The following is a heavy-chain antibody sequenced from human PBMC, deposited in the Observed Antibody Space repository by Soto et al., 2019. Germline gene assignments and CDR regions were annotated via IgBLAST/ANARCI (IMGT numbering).Heavy chain of an antibody. Sequence: QVQLQESGPGLVKPSQTLSLTCTVSGGSISSGGYYWSWIRQHPGKGLEWIGYIYYSGSTYYNPSLHSRVTISVDTSKNQFSLKLSSVTAADTAEYYCARDCSGGSGYFDLWGRGTLVTVSS. CDR1: GGSISSGGYY. J-gene: IGHJ2*01. V-gene: IGHV4-31*03. CDR2: IYYSGST. CDR3: ARDCSGGSGYFDL. D-gene: IGHD2-15*01.